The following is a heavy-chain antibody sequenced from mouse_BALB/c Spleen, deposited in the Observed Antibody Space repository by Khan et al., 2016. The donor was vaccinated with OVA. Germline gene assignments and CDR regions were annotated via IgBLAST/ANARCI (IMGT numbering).Heavy chain of an antibody. V-gene: IGHV1-7*01. Sequence: QVQLKQSGAELAKPGASVKMSCKASGYTFTSHWMHWIKQRPGQGLEWIGYINPTSGYTDYNQKFKDKATLTADKSSSTAYMQLSSLTSDDSAVYYCERDRRENWGQGTALTVSS. CDR1: GYTFTSHW. J-gene: IGHJ2*01. CDR3: ERDRREN. CDR2: INPTSGYT.